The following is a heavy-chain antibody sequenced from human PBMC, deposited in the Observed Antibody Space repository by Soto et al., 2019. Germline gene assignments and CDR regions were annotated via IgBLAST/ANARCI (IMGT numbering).Heavy chain of an antibody. V-gene: IGHV1-46*01. CDR1: GYTFTSYY. CDR2: INPSGGST. J-gene: IGHJ2*01. Sequence: QVQLVQSGAEVKKPGASVKVSCKASGYTFTSYYMHWVRQAPGQGLEWMGIINPSGGSTSYAQKFQGRVTMTRDTSTSTVYMELSSLRSEDTAVYYCARDIVGATPYRYFDLWGRGTLVTVSS. CDR3: ARDIVGATPYRYFDL. D-gene: IGHD1-26*01.